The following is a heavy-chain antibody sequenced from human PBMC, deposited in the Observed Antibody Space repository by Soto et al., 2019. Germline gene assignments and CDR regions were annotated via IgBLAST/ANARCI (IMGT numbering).Heavy chain of an antibody. CDR3: AKDAIMVSISSNYFDF. CDR2: ISGSGGAT. D-gene: IGHD2-8*01. Sequence: GGSLRLSCVVSGFIPSSYAMSWVRQAPGKGLEWVSGISGSGGATSYADSVKGRFTISRDNSKNTLYLQMNSLSAEDTAIYYCAKDAIMVSISSNYFDFWGQGALVTVS. CDR1: GFIPSSYA. V-gene: IGHV3-23*01. J-gene: IGHJ4*02.